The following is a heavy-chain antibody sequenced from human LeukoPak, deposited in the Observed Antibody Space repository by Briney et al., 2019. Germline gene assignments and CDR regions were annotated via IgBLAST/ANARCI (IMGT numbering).Heavy chain of an antibody. CDR2: IWSDGSNQ. J-gene: IGHJ4*02. V-gene: IGHV3-33*06. D-gene: IGHD3-10*01. CDR3: AKDYRSGAFDY. Sequence: GGSLRLSCAASGFTFSSYGMRWVRQAPGKGLEWVAIIWSDGSNQYYADSVKGRFTISKDTFKNTVYLQMNSLRAEDTAVYYCAKDYRSGAFDYWGQGTLVTVSS. CDR1: GFTFSSYG.